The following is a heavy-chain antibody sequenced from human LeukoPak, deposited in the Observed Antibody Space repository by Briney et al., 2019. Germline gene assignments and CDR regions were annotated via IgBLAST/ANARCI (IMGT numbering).Heavy chain of an antibody. D-gene: IGHD6-13*01. Sequence: GGSLRLSCAASGISFRNYWMHWVRQAPGKGLVWVSHVDSDGSATTYADSVKGRFTFSRDNAKNTLYLQMNSLRAEDMAVYYCARGMAGSSWTAFDYWGQGTLVTVSS. J-gene: IGHJ4*02. CDR1: GISFRNYW. V-gene: IGHV3-74*01. CDR3: ARGMAGSSWTAFDY. CDR2: VDSDGSAT.